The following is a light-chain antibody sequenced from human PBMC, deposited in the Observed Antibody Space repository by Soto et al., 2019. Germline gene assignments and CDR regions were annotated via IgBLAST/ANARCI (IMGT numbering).Light chain of an antibody. CDR2: DVS. V-gene: IGLV2-14*01. CDR1: SSDSGGSNS. Sequence: QSALTQPASVSGSPGQSITISCTGISSDSGGSNSVSWYQQHPGKAPKLMIYDVSDRPSGVSTRFSGSKSGNTASLTISGLQPEDEADYYCSSYTSSSTYVFGTGTKVTVL. J-gene: IGLJ1*01. CDR3: SSYTSSSTYV.